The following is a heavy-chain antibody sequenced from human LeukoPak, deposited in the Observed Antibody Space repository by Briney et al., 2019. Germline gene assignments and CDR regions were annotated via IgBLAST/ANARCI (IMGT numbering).Heavy chain of an antibody. CDR2: ISAYNGNT. CDR1: GYTFISYG. D-gene: IGHD3-22*01. J-gene: IGHJ3*02. Sequence: ASVKVSCKASGYTFISYGISWVRQAPGQGLEWMGWISAYNGNTNYAQKLQGRVTMTTDTSTSTAYMELRSLRSDDTAVYYCATSPTYYYDSSGYSAFDIWGQGTMVTVSS. CDR3: ATSPTYYYDSSGYSAFDI. V-gene: IGHV1-18*01.